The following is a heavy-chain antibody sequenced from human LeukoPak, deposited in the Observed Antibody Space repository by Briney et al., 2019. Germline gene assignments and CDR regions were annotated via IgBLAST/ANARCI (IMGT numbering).Heavy chain of an antibody. CDR2: INAGNGNT. CDR1: GYTFTSYA. Sequence: ASAKVSCKASGYTFTSYAMHWVRQAPGQRLEWMGWINAGNGNTKYSQKFQGRVTITRDTSASTAYMELSSLRSEDTAVYYCARGLSGSYWDDYWGQGTLVTVSS. J-gene: IGHJ4*02. D-gene: IGHD1-26*01. V-gene: IGHV1-3*01. CDR3: ARGLSGSYWDDY.